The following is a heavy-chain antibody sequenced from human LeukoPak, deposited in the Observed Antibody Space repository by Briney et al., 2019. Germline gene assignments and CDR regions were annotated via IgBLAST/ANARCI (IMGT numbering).Heavy chain of an antibody. CDR2: ISYDGSNK. CDR3: ARDPRLSSSWDVDI. CDR1: GFTFSSYA. J-gene: IGHJ3*02. D-gene: IGHD6-13*01. Sequence: HSGGSLRLSCAASGFTFSSYAMHWVRQAPGKGLEWVAVISYDGSNKYYADSVKGRFTISRDNSKNTLYLQMNSLRAEDTAVYYCARDPRLSSSWDVDIWGQGTMVTVSS. V-gene: IGHV3-30*04.